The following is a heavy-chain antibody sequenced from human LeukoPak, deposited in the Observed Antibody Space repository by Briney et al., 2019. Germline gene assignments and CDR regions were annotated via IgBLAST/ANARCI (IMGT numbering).Heavy chain of an antibody. D-gene: IGHD2-21*02. CDR1: GASISSGGYS. CDR2: IYHSGST. J-gene: IGHJ4*02. CDR3: ARDCGGDCYYFDY. Sequence: SHTLTLNCPVSGASISSGGYSWHWLRQPPEKALERIGYIYHSGSTYYNPSLNSRVTISVDRSKNQFSLKLSSVTAADTAVYYCARDCGGDCYYFDYWGQGTLVTVSS. V-gene: IGHV4-30-2*01.